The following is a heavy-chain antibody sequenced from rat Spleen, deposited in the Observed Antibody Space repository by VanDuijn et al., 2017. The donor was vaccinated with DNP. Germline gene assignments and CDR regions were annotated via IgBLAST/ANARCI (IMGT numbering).Heavy chain of an antibody. CDR1: DYSITSGDR. D-gene: IGHD5-1*01. J-gene: IGHJ2*01. CDR2: INSVGRT. CDR3: ARSTDCGCNWDY. V-gene: IGHV3-3*01. Sequence: EVQLQESGPGLVKPSQSPSLTCSVTDYSITSGDRWNWIRQFPGNKLEWRGNINSVGRTKYNPSRKSRISVTRDTSKNQFFLQVKSITTEDTATYYCARSTDCGCNWDYWGQGVMVPVSS.